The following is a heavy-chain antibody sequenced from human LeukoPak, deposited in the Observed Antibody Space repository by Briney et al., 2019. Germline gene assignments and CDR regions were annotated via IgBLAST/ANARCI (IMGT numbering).Heavy chain of an antibody. V-gene: IGHV4-61*08. J-gene: IGHJ4*02. D-gene: IGHD1-26*01. CDR2: IFYTGST. CDR3: ARSPSGSYLNFDY. CDR1: GGSVSSGDYY. Sequence: PSETLSLTCTVSGGSVSSGDYYWSWIRQPPGQGLEWIGYIFYTGSTNYHPSLESRVTISLDTSKNQFSLKMRSVTAADTAVYYCARSPSGSYLNFDYWGQGALVTVSS.